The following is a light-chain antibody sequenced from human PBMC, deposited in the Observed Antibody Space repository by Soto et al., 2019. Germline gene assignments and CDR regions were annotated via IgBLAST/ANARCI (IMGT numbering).Light chain of an antibody. V-gene: IGKV2-28*01. Sequence: DIVMTQSPLSLPVTPGEPASISCRSSRSLLHPSWNNYLEWYLQKPGQSPQLLISLGSSRASGVPDRFSGSGSGTDFTLQISRVEAEDVGVYYCMQALQTPPTFGQGTKVDI. J-gene: IGKJ1*01. CDR1: RSLLHPSWNNY. CDR3: MQALQTPPT. CDR2: LGS.